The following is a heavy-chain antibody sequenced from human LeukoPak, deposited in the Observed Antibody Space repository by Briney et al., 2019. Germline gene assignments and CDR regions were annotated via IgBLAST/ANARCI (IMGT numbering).Heavy chain of an antibody. V-gene: IGHV3-30*18. J-gene: IGHJ4*02. Sequence: SGGSLRLSCAASGFTFSSYGMHWVRQAPGKGLERVAVISYDGSNKYYADSVKGRFTISRDNSKNTLYLQMNSLRAEDTAVYYCAKERQLWFSGTTFDYWGQGTLVTVSS. CDR2: ISYDGSNK. D-gene: IGHD5-18*01. CDR3: AKERQLWFSGTTFDY. CDR1: GFTFSSYG.